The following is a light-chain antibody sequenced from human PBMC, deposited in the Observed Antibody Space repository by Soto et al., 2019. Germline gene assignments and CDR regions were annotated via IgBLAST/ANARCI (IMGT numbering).Light chain of an antibody. CDR2: GAS. CDR1: QNVSNN. J-gene: IGKJ1*01. V-gene: IGKV3-15*01. CDR3: QKYNSAPWT. Sequence: EIVMTQSPATLSVSPGDRATLSCRASQNVSNNLAWYQQKPGQAPRLLIYGASTRATGIPDRFSGSGSGTDFTLTISSLKTEDVATYYCQKYNSAPWTVGQGTKVDIK.